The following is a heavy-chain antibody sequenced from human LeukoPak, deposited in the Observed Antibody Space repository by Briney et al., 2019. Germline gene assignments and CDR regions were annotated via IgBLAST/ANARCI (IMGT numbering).Heavy chain of an antibody. D-gene: IGHD1-26*01. J-gene: IGHJ4*02. CDR1: GYTFSNYG. CDR2: ISAKNGNT. V-gene: IGHV1-18*01. Sequence: ASVKISCKAFGYTFSNYGMSWVRQDPGQGLEWMGWISAKNGNTDYAQKLQGRVTMTADRSTSTAYMELRSLRSDDTAVYYCARRIVGGHLGDYWGQGTLVTVSS. CDR3: ARRIVGGHLGDY.